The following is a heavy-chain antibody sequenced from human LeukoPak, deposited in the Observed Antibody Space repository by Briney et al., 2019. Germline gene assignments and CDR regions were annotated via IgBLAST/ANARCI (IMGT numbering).Heavy chain of an antibody. D-gene: IGHD2-15*01. CDR1: GFTFSTYS. Sequence: GGSLRLSCAASGFTFSTYSMNWVRQAPGKGLEWVPSISSSSSYIYYADSVKGRFTISRDNAKNSLYLQMNSLRAEDTAVYYCARGDQDIVVVVAATVFDYWGQGTLVTVSS. CDR3: ARGDQDIVVVVAATVFDY. CDR2: ISSSSSYI. J-gene: IGHJ4*02. V-gene: IGHV3-21*01.